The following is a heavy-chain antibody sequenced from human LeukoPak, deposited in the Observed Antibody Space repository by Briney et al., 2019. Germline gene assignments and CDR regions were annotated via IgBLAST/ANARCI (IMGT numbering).Heavy chain of an antibody. J-gene: IGHJ4*02. D-gene: IGHD6-19*01. CDR1: GFTFSSYA. CDR3: ARDPDVKHSSGWYFY. V-gene: IGHV3-30*04. Sequence: GRSLRLSCAASGFTFSSYAMHWVRQAPGKGLEWVAVISYDGSNKYYADSVKGRFTISRDNSKNTLCLQMNSLRAEDTAVYYCARDPDVKHSSGWYFYWGQGTLVTVSS. CDR2: ISYDGSNK.